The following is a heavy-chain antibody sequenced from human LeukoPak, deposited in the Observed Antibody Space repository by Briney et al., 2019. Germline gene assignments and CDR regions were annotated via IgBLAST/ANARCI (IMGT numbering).Heavy chain of an antibody. CDR3: ARNSCPSGSCYDNRGYFDY. Sequence: PSQTLSLTCTVSGNSISSGDNYWSWIRQPAGKGLEWIGRIYTSGSTNYNPSLKSRVTISGDTSKNQFSLRLSSVTAADTAVYYCARNSCPSGSCYDNRGYFDYWGQGTLVTVSS. V-gene: IGHV4-61*02. J-gene: IGHJ4*02. CDR2: IYTSGST. CDR1: GNSISSGDNY. D-gene: IGHD2-15*01.